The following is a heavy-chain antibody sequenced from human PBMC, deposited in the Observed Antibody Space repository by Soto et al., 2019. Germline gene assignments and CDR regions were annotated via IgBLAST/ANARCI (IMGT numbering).Heavy chain of an antibody. CDR3: AREIALLRFQSPVYYFDY. Sequence: QVQLQQWGAGLLKPSETLSLTCAVYGGSFSGYSWIWIRQPPGQGLEWIGESHHSGRTNSTPSLKSRVTISVDTAKNPSSLSLTSVSASDTAEYYCAREIALLRFQSPVYYFDYCGQGTLLTVS. D-gene: IGHD5-12*01. V-gene: IGHV4-34*01. CDR1: GGSFSGYS. J-gene: IGHJ4*02. CDR2: SHHSGRT.